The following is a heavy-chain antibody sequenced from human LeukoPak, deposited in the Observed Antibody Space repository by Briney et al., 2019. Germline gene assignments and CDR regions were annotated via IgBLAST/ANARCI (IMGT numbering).Heavy chain of an antibody. CDR1: IGSISSSKL. J-gene: IGHJ3*02. CDR2: IYLYGTT. V-gene: IGHV4-4*02. Sequence: SETLSLTCSVAIGSISSSKLWSWVRQSPVKGLEWIGEIYLYGTTNYNPSFTSRVTMSVDRSRNQFSLKLTSVTAADTAVYYCARLNADYGYYGPHDAFYIWGQGTLVAVSS. D-gene: IGHD4-17*01. CDR3: ARLNADYGYYGPHDAFYI.